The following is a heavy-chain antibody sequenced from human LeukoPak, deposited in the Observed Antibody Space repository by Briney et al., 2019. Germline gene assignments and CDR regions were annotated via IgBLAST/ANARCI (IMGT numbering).Heavy chain of an antibody. D-gene: IGHD3-10*01. CDR3: ARHRGSGSYNWFDP. CDR2: IYYSGST. J-gene: IGHJ5*02. Sequence: SETLSLTCTVSGGSISSGGYYWSWIRQHPGKGLEWIGYIYYSGSTYYNPSLKSRVTISVDTSKNQFSLKLSSVTAADTAVYYCARHRGSGSYNWFDPWGQGTLVTVSS. CDR1: GGSISSGGYY. V-gene: IGHV4-31*03.